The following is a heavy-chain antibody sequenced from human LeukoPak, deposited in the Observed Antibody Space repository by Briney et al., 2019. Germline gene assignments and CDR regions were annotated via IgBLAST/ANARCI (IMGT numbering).Heavy chain of an antibody. D-gene: IGHD5-12*01. V-gene: IGHV4-38-2*02. Sequence: PSETLSLTCTVSGYSISSGYYWGWIRQPPGRGLEWIGTTYHRGTTYYNPSLKSRFTISLDTSKNQFSLKLSSITPADTPLCHCPSVPSGYAPNCFDPWGQGTLVTVPS. CDR3: PSVPSGYAPNCFDP. CDR2: TYHRGTT. CDR1: GYSISSGYY. J-gene: IGHJ5*02.